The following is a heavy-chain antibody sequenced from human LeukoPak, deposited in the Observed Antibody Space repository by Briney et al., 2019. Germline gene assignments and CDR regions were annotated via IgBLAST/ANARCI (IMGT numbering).Heavy chain of an antibody. CDR2: ISSSGSTI. CDR1: GFIFSDYY. V-gene: IGHV3-11*01. CDR3: ARKDSSGYDAFDI. J-gene: IGHJ3*02. Sequence: GGSLRLSCAASGFIFSDYYMSWIRQAPGKGLEWVSYISSSGSTIYYADSVKGRFTISRDNAKNSLYLQMNSLRAEDTAVYYCARKDSSGYDAFDIWGQGTMVTVSS. D-gene: IGHD3-22*01.